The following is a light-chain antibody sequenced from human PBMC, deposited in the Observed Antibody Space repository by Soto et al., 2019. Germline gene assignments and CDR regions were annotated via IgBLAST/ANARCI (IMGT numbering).Light chain of an antibody. J-gene: IGLJ1*01. CDR3: DSYTSSRAYV. CDR1: SSDVGGYNY. V-gene: IGLV2-14*01. CDR2: EVS. Sequence: QSVLTQPASVSGSPGQSITISCTGTSSDVGGYNYVSWYQQQSGKAPKLIIHEVSNRPSGVSIRFSGSKSGNTASLTISGLQAEDEADYYCDSYTSSRAYVFGIGTKVTVL.